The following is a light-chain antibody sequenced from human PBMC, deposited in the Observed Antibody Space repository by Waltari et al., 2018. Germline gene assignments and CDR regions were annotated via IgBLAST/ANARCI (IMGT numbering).Light chain of an antibody. CDR2: WAS. CDR1: QNILHPSNNLNS. J-gene: IGKJ4*01. CDR3: QQYYSAVT. Sequence: DIVMTQSPDSLAVSLGERATINCKSSQNILHPSNNLNSLAWYQQKPGRPPKLLIYWASIRQFGVPARFSGGGSGTDFTLTIASLQAEDVAIYYCQQYYSAVTFGGGTKVEIK. V-gene: IGKV4-1*01.